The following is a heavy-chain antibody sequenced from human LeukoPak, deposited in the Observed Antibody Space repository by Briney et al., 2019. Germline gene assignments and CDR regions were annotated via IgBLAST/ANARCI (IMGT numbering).Heavy chain of an antibody. J-gene: IGHJ6*04. CDR3: VSDGSGSYSGGLYYYYYGMDV. D-gene: IGHD3-10*01. CDR2: ISTNGGST. Sequence: GGSLRLSCSASGFTLSSYAMHWVRQAPETGLEYVSAISTNGGSTYYAGSVKGRFTISRDNSKNTLYLQMSSLRAEDTAVYYCVSDGSGSYSGGLYYYYYGMDVWGKGTTVTVSS. CDR1: GFTLSSYA. V-gene: IGHV3-64D*06.